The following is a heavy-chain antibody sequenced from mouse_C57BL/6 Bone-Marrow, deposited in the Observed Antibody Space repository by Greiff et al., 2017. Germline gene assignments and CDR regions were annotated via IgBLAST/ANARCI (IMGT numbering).Heavy chain of an antibody. J-gene: IGHJ3*01. CDR1: GYTFTGYW. CDR3: ARHEDKGYYYASRGFAY. CDR2: ILPGSGST. V-gene: IGHV1-9*01. Sequence: VQLQQSGAELMKPGASVKLSCKATGYTFTGYWIEWVKQRPGHGLEWIGEILPGSGSTNYNEKFKDKATLTADTSSSTVYMELSRLTSEDSAVYFCARHEDKGYYYASRGFAYWGQGTLVTVSA. D-gene: IGHD1-1*01.